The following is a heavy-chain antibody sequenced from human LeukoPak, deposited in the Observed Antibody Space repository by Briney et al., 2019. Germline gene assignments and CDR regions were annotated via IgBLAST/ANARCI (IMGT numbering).Heavy chain of an antibody. D-gene: IGHD5-18*01. J-gene: IGHJ6*02. CDR3: SRGPIHLWLYDGTDV. CDR1: GFTFGDHA. CDR2: IRSKAYRGTT. V-gene: IGHV3-49*04. Sequence: PGGSLRLSCTASGFTFGDHAMSWVRQTPGKGLEWVGFIRSKAYRGTTEYAPSVKGRFTISRDDSKSITYLQMNSLKTEDTAVYYCSRGPIHLWLYDGTDVWGQGTTVTVSS.